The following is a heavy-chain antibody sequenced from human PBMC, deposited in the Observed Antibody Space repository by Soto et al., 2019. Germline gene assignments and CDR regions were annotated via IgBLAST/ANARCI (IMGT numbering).Heavy chain of an antibody. CDR1: GYTFTGYY. CDR3: ARDLRVPYYYGMDV. V-gene: IGHV1-2*04. J-gene: IGHJ6*02. D-gene: IGHD1-1*01. Sequence: GASVKASCKASGYTFTGYYMHWVRHAPGQGLEWMGWINPNSGGTNYAQKFQGWVTMTRDTSISTAYMELSRLRSDDTAVYYWARDLRVPYYYGMDVWGQGTTVTVSS. CDR2: INPNSGGT.